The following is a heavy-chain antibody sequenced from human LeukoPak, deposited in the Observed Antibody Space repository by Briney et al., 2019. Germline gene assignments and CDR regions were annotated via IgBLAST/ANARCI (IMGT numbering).Heavy chain of an antibody. CDR3: AVNYVYGDHAHRNPGAYYYMDV. Sequence: GASVKVSCTASGYTFTGYHMHWVRQAPGQGLEWMGWINPNSGDTNYAQKFQGRVTMTRDTSISTAYMELSWLRSDDTAVYYCAVNYVYGDHAHRNPGAYYYMDVWGKGTTVTVSS. D-gene: IGHD4/OR15-4a*01. CDR2: INPNSGDT. J-gene: IGHJ6*03. V-gene: IGHV1-2*02. CDR1: GYTFTGYH.